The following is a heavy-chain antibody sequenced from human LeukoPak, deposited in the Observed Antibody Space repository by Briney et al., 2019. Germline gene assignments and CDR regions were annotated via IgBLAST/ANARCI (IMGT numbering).Heavy chain of an antibody. Sequence: GGSLRLSCAASGFIFSDHYMDWIRQAPGKGLEWVGRTRNKANSYTTEYAASVKGRFTISRDDSKNSLYLQMNSLKTEDTAVYYCARGERTSGSSPFDYWGQGTLVTVSS. V-gene: IGHV3-72*01. CDR3: ARGERTSGSSPFDY. J-gene: IGHJ4*02. D-gene: IGHD1-26*01. CDR1: GFIFSDHY. CDR2: TRNKANSYTT.